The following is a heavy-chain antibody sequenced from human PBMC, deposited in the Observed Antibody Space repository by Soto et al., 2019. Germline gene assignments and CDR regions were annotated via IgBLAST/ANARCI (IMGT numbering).Heavy chain of an antibody. J-gene: IGHJ6*02. CDR1: AHKFTTYR. CDR3: PVMSSSASYGGDNYYCLDV. V-gene: IGHV5-10-1*01. Sequence: PGESLKISCKDSAHKFTTYRICWVRQKPGKGLEWMGRIDPSDSYTNYSPSFQGHVTISVDKATSTAYLEWRSLKASDTATYYCPVMSSSASYGGDNYYCLDVWGQGTTVTVSS. CDR2: IDPSDSYT. D-gene: IGHD3-10*01.